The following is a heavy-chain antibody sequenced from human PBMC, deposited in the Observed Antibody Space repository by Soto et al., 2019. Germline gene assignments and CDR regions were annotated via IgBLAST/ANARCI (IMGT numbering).Heavy chain of an antibody. CDR3: ARDNTAMVDYGMDV. Sequence: ASVKVSCKASGYTFTSYAMHWVRQAPGQRLEWMGWINAGNGNTKYSQKFQGRVTITRDTSASTAYMELRSLGSEDAAVYYCARDNTAMVDYGMDVWGQGTTVTVSS. CDR2: INAGNGNT. CDR1: GYTFTSYA. D-gene: IGHD5-18*01. J-gene: IGHJ6*02. V-gene: IGHV1-3*01.